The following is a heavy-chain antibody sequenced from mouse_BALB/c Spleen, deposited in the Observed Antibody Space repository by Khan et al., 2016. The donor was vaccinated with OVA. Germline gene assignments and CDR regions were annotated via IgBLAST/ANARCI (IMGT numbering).Heavy chain of an antibody. CDR1: GYSITSEYA. V-gene: IGHV3-2*02. CDR2: INYSGNT. J-gene: IGHJ3*01. CDR3: ARKYYYEYDPFPY. Sequence: EVKLLESGPGLVKPSQSLSLTCTVTGYSITSEYAWNWIRQFPGNKLEWMGYINYSGNTRFNPSLKSRTSITRDTSKNQFFLQLNSVTNEDTATYYCARKYYYEYDPFPYWGQGTLVTVSA. D-gene: IGHD2-4*01.